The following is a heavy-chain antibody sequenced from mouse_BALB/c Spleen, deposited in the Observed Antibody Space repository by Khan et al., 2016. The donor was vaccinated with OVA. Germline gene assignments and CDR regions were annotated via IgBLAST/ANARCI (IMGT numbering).Heavy chain of an antibody. J-gene: IGHJ2*01. CDR2: INPSTGYT. Sequence: QVQLKQSGAELAKPGASVKMSCKASGYTFINYWILWIKQRPGQGLEWIGYINPSTGYTEYNQNFKDKATLTADKSSSTACMQLSSLTSADSTVYYCARRRLRWDFDHLGQGTTLPVSS. D-gene: IGHD1-1*01. V-gene: IGHV1-7*01. CDR1: GYTFINYW. CDR3: ARRRLRWDFDH.